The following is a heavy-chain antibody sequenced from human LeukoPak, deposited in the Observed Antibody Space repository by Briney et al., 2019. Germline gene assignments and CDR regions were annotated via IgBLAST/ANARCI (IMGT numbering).Heavy chain of an antibody. CDR2: ISAYNGNT. CDR3: ARDLERYFDWTTAPEYFQH. D-gene: IGHD3-9*01. J-gene: IGHJ1*01. CDR1: GYTFTSYG. Sequence: ASVMVSCKASGYTFTSYGISWVRQAPGQGLEWMGWISAYNGNTNYAQKLQGRVTMTTDTSTSTAYMELRSLRSDDTAVYYCARDLERYFDWTTAPEYFQHWGQGTLVTVSS. V-gene: IGHV1-18*01.